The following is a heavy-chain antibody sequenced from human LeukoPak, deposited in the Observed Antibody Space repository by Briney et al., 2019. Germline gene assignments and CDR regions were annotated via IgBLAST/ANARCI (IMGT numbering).Heavy chain of an antibody. V-gene: IGHV3-33*01. CDR2: IWYDGSNK. J-gene: IGHJ4*02. CDR3: ARAFRSTRGYSYPFDY. D-gene: IGHD5-18*01. CDR1: GFTFSSYG. Sequence: GGSLRLSCAASGFTFSSYGMHWVRQAPGKGLEWVAVIWYDGSNKYYADSVKGRFTISRDNSKNTLYLQMNSLRAEDTAVYYCARAFRSTRGYSYPFDYWSQGTLVTVSS.